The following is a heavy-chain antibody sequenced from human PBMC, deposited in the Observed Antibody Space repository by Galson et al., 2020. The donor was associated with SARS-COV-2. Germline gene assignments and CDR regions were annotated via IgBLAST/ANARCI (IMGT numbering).Heavy chain of an antibody. CDR1: GFTFSGHY. Sequence: GESLKNTCAASGFTFSGHYMDWVRQAPGKGLEWIGRIKNKANSYTTQYAASVEGRFTISRDDAENSLYLQMNSLKTEDTAMYYCARVRLLGSPDQGRRREYWGQGTLVTVS. J-gene: IGHJ4*02. CDR2: IKNKANSYTT. D-gene: IGHD1-26*01. V-gene: IGHV3-72*01. CDR3: ARVRLLGSPDQGRRREY.